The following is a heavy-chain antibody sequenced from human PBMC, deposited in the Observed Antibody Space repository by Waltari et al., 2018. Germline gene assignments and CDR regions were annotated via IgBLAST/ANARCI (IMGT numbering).Heavy chain of an antibody. CDR2: IYYSGST. CDR1: GGAISRGGYY. CDR3: ARGGYDSSGYPDAFDI. V-gene: IGHV4-31*03. Sequence: QVQLQESGPGLVKPSQTLSLTCTVSGGAISRGGYYWSWFRPLPGKGLEWIGYIYYSGSTYYNPSLKSRVTISVDTSKNQFSLKLSSVTAADTAVYYCARGGYDSSGYPDAFDIWGQGTMVTVSS. J-gene: IGHJ3*02. D-gene: IGHD3-22*01.